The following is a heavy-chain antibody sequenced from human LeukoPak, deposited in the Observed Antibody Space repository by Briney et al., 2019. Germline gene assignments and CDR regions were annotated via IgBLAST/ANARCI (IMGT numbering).Heavy chain of an antibody. V-gene: IGHV1-2*02. Sequence: ASVKVSCKASGYTFTGYYMHWVRQAPGQGLEWMGWINPNSGGTNYAQKFQGRVTMTRDTSISTAYMELSRLRSDDTAVYYCARLCGYNSGYYFDYWGQGTLVTVSS. J-gene: IGHJ4*02. D-gene: IGHD5-24*01. CDR2: INPNSGGT. CDR3: ARLCGYNSGYYFDY. CDR1: GYTFTGYY.